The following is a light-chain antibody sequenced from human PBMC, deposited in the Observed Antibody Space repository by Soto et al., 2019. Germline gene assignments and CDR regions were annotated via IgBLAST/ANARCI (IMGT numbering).Light chain of an antibody. CDR2: DAS. CDR3: QQYGGSPAIT. V-gene: IGKV3-11*01. CDR1: QSVSSY. Sequence: EIVLTPSPATLSLSPGERATLSCRASQSVSSYLAWYQQKPGQAPRLLIYDASNRATGIPARFSGSGSGTDFTLTISRLEPEDFAVYYCQQYGGSPAITFGQGTRLEIK. J-gene: IGKJ5*01.